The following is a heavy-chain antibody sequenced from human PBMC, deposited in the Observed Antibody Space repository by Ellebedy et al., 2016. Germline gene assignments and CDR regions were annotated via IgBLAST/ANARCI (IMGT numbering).Heavy chain of an antibody. J-gene: IGHJ4*02. Sequence: SGPTLVKPTETLTLTCTVSGFSLSNARMGVSWIRQPPGKALEWLAHIFSNDEKSYSTSLKSRLTISKDTSKSQVVLTMTNMDPVDTATYYCARIRDYDYVWGSYRYSYFDYWGQGTLVTVSS. CDR3: ARIRDYDYVWGSYRYSYFDY. CDR2: IFSNDEK. V-gene: IGHV2-26*01. CDR1: GFSLSNARMG. D-gene: IGHD3-16*02.